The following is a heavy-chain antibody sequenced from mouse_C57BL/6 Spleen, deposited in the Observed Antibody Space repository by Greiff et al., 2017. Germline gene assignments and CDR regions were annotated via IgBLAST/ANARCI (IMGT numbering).Heavy chain of an antibody. J-gene: IGHJ4*01. CDR1: GFSFNTYA. V-gene: IGHV10-1*01. Sequence: EVQRVESGGGLVQPKGSLKLSCAASGFSFNTYAMNWVRQAPGKGLEWVARIRSKSNNYATYYADSVKDRFTISRDDSESMLYLQMNNLKTEDTAMYYCVRGSSYVYAMDYWGQGTSVTVSS. CDR3: VRGSSYVYAMDY. CDR2: IRSKSNNYAT. D-gene: IGHD1-1*01.